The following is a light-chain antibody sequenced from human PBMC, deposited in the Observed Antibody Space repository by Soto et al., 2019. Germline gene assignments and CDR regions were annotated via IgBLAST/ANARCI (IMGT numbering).Light chain of an antibody. CDR2: GAS. CDR1: QRFYDSY. V-gene: IGKV3-20*01. CDR3: QQYGDSIT. J-gene: IGKJ5*01. Sequence: ETVLTQSPGTLSLSPGERATLSCRASQRFYDSYVAWYQQKPGQPPKLLIYGASTRATGIPDRFSGSGSGTGFTLTISRLEPEEFAVYFCQQYGDSITFGPGTRLEIK.